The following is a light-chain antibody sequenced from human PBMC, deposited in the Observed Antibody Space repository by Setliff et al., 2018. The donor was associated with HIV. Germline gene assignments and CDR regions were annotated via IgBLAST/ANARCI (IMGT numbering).Light chain of an antibody. Sequence: QSALTQPPSASGTPGQRVTISCSGSSSNIRTNTVHWYQHLPGTAPKLLIYNTNKRPSGVPDRFSGFKSGTSASLAISGLQSEDEADYYCAAWHDSLTGYVFGTGTKVTVL. CDR3: AAWHDSLTGYV. V-gene: IGLV1-44*01. CDR2: NTN. CDR1: SSNIRTNT. J-gene: IGLJ1*01.